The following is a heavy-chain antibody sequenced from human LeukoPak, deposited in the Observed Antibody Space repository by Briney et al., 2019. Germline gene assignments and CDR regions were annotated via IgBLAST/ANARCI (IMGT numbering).Heavy chain of an antibody. Sequence: PGGSLRLSCAASGFSFSSYTMNWVRQAPGKGLEWVSYISSSSSTKYYADSVKGRFTVSRDNAKNSLSLQMNSLRAEDTAVYFCGREGRGWYYFDHWGQGTLVSVSS. CDR2: ISSSSSTK. CDR1: GFSFSSYT. J-gene: IGHJ4*02. CDR3: GREGRGWYYFDH. V-gene: IGHV3-48*04. D-gene: IGHD6-19*01.